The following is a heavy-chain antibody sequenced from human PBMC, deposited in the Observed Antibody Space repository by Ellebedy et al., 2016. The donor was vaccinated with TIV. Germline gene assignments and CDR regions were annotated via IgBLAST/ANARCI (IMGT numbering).Heavy chain of an antibody. Sequence: GESLKISXAVSGLPCSTFFMSWVRQAPGKGLEWVATISANGNKRDLADSVQGRFTISRDNFRNTLHLQMNNLRGEDTAVYYCRQGHYADYWGQGTLVTVSS. D-gene: IGHD2-2*01. J-gene: IGHJ4*02. V-gene: IGHV3-23*01. CDR1: GLPCSTFF. CDR2: ISANGNKR. CDR3: RQGHYADY.